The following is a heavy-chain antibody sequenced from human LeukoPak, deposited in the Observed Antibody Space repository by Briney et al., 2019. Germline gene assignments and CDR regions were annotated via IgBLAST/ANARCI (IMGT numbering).Heavy chain of an antibody. V-gene: IGHV4-59*01. CDR3: ARQQLPNGAYYFDN. J-gene: IGHJ4*02. Sequence: SETLSLTCTVSGASISSYYWSWIRQPPGKGLEWIAYIHHSGHTNYNPSLSGRVTISMDTSNNQFSLRLSSVTAADTAVYYCARQQLPNGAYYFDNWGQGTLVTVSS. CDR2: IHHSGHT. D-gene: IGHD6-13*01. CDR1: GASISSYY.